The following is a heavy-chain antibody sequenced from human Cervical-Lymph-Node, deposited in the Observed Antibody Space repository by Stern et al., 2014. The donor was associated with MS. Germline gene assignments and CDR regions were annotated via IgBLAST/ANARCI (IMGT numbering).Heavy chain of an antibody. CDR1: GIIFSGTS. D-gene: IGHD3-10*01. J-gene: IGHJ4*02. V-gene: IGHV3-73*01. CDR3: VSDGSGWKN. CDR2: IRSRANGQTT. Sequence: QLVQSGGGLVQPGGSLKLSCVASGIIFSGTSMPWVRQASGKGLEWIGRIRSRANGQTTVYTASVKGRFTISRDDSKNTAYLQMNSLKTEDTAVYYCVSDGSGWKNWGQGTLVTVSS.